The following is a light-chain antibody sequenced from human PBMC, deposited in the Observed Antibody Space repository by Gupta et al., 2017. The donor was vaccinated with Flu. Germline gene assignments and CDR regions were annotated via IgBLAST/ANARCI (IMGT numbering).Light chain of an antibody. CDR1: QSISSY. Sequence: DIQMTQSPSSLSASVGDRVTITCRASQSISSYLNWYQQKPGKAPKLLIYAASSLQSGVPSRFSGSGSGTDFTLTISRLQPEEFANYYCQQSDSTPITFGGGTKVEIK. CDR3: QQSDSTPIT. V-gene: IGKV1-39*01. CDR2: AAS. J-gene: IGKJ4*01.